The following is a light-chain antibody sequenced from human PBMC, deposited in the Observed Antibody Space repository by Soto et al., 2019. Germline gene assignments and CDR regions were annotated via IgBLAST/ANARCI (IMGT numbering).Light chain of an antibody. CDR3: LLYYGGARV. V-gene: IGLV7-43*01. J-gene: IGLJ3*02. CDR2: NTF. CDR1: TGAVTSGYY. Sequence: QAVVTQEPSLTVSPGGTVTLTCASNTGAVTSGYYPNWFQQKPGQAPRALIYNTFYRHSWTPARFSGSFIEGKAALTLSGVQPEDEADYFCLLYYGGARVFGGGTKLTVL.